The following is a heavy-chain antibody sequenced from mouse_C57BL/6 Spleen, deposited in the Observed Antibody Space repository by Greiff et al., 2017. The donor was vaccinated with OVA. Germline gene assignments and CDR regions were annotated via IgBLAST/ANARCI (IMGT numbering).Heavy chain of an antibody. CDR3: AREGYDYDEGYFDV. Sequence: QVQLQQPGAELVRPGSSVKLSCKASGYTFTSYWMHWVKQRPIQGLEWIGNIDPSDSETHYNQKFKDKATLTVDKSSSTAYMQLSSLTSEDSAVYYCAREGYDYDEGYFDVWGTGTTVTVSS. CDR1: GYTFTSYW. J-gene: IGHJ1*03. D-gene: IGHD2-4*01. CDR2: IDPSDSET. V-gene: IGHV1-52*01.